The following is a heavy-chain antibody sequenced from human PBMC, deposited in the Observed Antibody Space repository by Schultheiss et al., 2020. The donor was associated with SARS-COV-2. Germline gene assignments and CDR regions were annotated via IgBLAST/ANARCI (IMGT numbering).Heavy chain of an antibody. CDR1: GFTFSSYA. V-gene: IGHV3-30*04. D-gene: IGHD1-1*01. J-gene: IGHJ4*02. CDR2: ISYDGSNK. CDR3: ARVPGTVTDY. Sequence: GGSLRLSCAASGFTFSSYAMSWVRQAPGKGLEWVAVISYDGSNKYYADSVKGRFTISRDNSKNTLYLQMNSLRAEDTAVYYCARVPGTVTDYWGQGTLVTVSS.